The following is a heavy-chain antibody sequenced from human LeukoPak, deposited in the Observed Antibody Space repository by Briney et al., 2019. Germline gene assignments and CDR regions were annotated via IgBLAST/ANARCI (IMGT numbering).Heavy chain of an antibody. CDR2: INHSGST. V-gene: IGHV4-34*01. CDR3: ARVDYYGSGSYSWFDP. J-gene: IGHJ5*02. D-gene: IGHD3-10*01. CDR1: GGSFRGYY. Sequence: SETLSLTCAVYGGSFRGYYWSWLRQPPGKGLEWIGEINHSGSTNYNPSLKSRVTISVDTSKNQFSLKLSSVTAADTAVYYCARVDYYGSGSYSWFDPWGQGTLVTVSS.